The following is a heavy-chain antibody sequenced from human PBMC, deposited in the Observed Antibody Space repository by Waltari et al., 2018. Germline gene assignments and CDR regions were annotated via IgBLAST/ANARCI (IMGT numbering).Heavy chain of an antibody. J-gene: IGHJ4*02. CDR3: AKADPRYSSGWSSYLYY. D-gene: IGHD6-19*01. V-gene: IGHV3-30*02. Sequence: QVQLVESGGGVVQPGGSLRLSCAASGFTFSSYGMHWVRQAPGKGLEWVAFIRYDGSNKYYADSVKGRFTISRENSKNTMYLQMNSLRAEDTAVYYCAKADPRYSSGWSSYLYYWGQGTLVTVSS. CDR1: GFTFSSYG. CDR2: IRYDGSNK.